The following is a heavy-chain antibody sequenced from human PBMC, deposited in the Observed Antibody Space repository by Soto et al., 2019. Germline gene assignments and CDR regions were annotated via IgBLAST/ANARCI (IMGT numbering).Heavy chain of an antibody. CDR2: IFSGGTT. CDR1: GFTVSSNY. CDR3: VRDGMATTPFDY. J-gene: IGHJ4*02. V-gene: IGHV3-66*01. D-gene: IGHD1-7*01. Sequence: GXSLRLSCVTSGFTVSSNYMSWVGQAPGKGLEWVSVIFSGGTTSYADSVKGRFFISRDNSKNTLYLQMNRLRAEDTAVYYCVRDGMATTPFDYWGQGTQVTVSS.